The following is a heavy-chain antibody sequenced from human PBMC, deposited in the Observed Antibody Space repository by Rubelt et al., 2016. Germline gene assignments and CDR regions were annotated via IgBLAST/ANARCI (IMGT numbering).Heavy chain of an antibody. CDR2: ISAYNGNT. CDR3: ARVMITFGGVIEVGWFDP. J-gene: IGHJ5*02. Sequence: QVQLVQSGAEVKKPGASVKVSCKASGYTFTSYGISWVRQAPGQGLEWMGWISAYNGNTNYAQKLQGSVTMTTDTSTSTAYMELRSLRSDDTAVYYWARVMITFGGVIEVGWFDPWGQGTLVTVSS. D-gene: IGHD3-16*02. CDR1: GYTFTSYG. V-gene: IGHV1-18*01.